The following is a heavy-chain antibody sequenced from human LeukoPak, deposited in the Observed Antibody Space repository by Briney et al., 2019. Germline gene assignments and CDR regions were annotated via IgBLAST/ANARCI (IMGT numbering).Heavy chain of an antibody. V-gene: IGHV4-34*01. D-gene: IGHD6-6*01. CDR3: ARSFTAARFDY. CDR1: GGSFSGYY. J-gene: IGHJ4*02. Sequence: SETLSLTCAVYGGSFSGYYWSWIRQPPGKGLEWIGEINHSGSTNYNPSLKSRVTISVDTSKNPFSLRLSSVTAADTAVYYCARSFTAARFDYWGQGTLVTVSS. CDR2: INHSGST.